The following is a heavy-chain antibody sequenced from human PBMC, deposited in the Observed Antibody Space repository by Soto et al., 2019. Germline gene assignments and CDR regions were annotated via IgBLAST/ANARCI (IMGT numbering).Heavy chain of an antibody. D-gene: IGHD3-10*01. Sequence: VGSLRLSCTASGFTCISYAMSWVRKAPGKGQEWVSAINGSGGSTYYADSVKGRLTISRDNSKNTLYLQMNSLRAEDTAVYYCAKDLQRILPRFGELLRWGDYYYGMDVWGQGTTVTVS. V-gene: IGHV3-23*01. CDR3: AKDLQRILPRFGELLRWGDYYYGMDV. CDR2: INGSGGST. J-gene: IGHJ6*02. CDR1: GFTCISYA.